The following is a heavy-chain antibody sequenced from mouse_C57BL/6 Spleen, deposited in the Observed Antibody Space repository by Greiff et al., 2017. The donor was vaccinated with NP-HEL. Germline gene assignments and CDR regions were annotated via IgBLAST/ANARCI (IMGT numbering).Heavy chain of an antibody. Sequence: EVKLMESGGGLVKPGGSLKLSCAASGFTFSSYTMSWVRQTPEKRLEWVATISGGGGNTYYPDSVKGRFTISRDNAKNTLYLQMSSLRSEDTALDYCARRGMVTTGFDYWGQGTTLTVSS. D-gene: IGHD2-2*01. CDR2: ISGGGGNT. CDR3: ARRGMVTTGFDY. V-gene: IGHV5-9*01. J-gene: IGHJ2*01. CDR1: GFTFSSYT.